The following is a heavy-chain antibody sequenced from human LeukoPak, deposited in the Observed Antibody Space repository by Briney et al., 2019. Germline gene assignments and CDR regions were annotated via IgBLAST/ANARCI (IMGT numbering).Heavy chain of an antibody. D-gene: IGHD1-26*01. J-gene: IGHJ4*02. Sequence: TSETLSLTCAVSGGSINRYYWSWIRQPPGKGLEWIGYIYYSGSTKYNPSLKSRVTISVDTSKNQFSLRLSSVTAADSAVYYCARWAPIVGATTLDYWGQGTLVTVSS. V-gene: IGHV4-59*01. CDR3: ARWAPIVGATTLDY. CDR1: GGSINRYY. CDR2: IYYSGST.